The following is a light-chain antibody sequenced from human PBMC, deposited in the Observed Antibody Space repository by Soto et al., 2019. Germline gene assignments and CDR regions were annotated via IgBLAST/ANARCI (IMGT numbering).Light chain of an antibody. CDR1: QSGSISY. V-gene: IGKV3-15*01. CDR3: QQYHNRPST. Sequence: ESVVTQSPGALTLSLGERATLSXRASQSGSISYLAWYQPEPGXAPRLXXYCXSTRATGIPARLSGSGSGTEFTLTISSMQSEDFAVYYCQQYHNRPSTFGQGTRLEIK. CDR2: CXS. J-gene: IGKJ5*01.